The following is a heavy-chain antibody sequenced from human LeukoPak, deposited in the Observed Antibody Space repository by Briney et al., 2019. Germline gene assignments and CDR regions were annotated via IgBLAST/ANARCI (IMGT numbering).Heavy chain of an antibody. Sequence: SVKVSCKASGGTFSSYAISWVRQAPGQGLEWMGRMIPILGIANYAQKFQGRVTITADKSTSTAYMELSSLRSEDTAVYYCARDEYGDYVSKSRGIDYWGQGTLVTVSS. CDR2: MIPILGIA. CDR3: ARDEYGDYVSKSRGIDY. V-gene: IGHV1-69*04. D-gene: IGHD4-17*01. CDR1: GGTFSSYA. J-gene: IGHJ4*02.